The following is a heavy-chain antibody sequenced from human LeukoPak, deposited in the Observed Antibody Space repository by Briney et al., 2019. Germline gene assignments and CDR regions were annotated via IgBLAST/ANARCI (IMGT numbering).Heavy chain of an antibody. CDR3: ARRKNIGYCSSTSCYTMSHYYYGMDV. CDR1: GGSLSGYY. V-gene: IGHV4-34*01. Sequence: SETLSLTCAVYGGSLSGYYWSWIRQPPGKGLEWIGEINHSGSTNYNPSLKSRVTISVDTSKKQFSLKLSSVTAADTAVYYCARRKNIGYCSSTSCYTMSHYYYGMDVWSQGTTVTVSS. D-gene: IGHD2-2*02. CDR2: INHSGST. J-gene: IGHJ6*02.